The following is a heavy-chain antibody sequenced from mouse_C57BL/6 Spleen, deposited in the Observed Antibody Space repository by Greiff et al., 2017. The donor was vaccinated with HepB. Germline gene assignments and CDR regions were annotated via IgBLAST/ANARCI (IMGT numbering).Heavy chain of an antibody. V-gene: IGHV1-81*01. D-gene: IGHD4-1*01. CDR1: GYTFTSYG. CDR3: AGGDWDRWYFDV. Sequence: QVQLQQSGAELARPGASVKLSCKASGYTFTSYGISWVKQRTGQGLEWIGEIYPRSGNTYYNEKFKGKATLTADKSSSTAYMELRSLTSEDAAVYVCAGGDWDRWYFDVWGTGTTVTVSS. J-gene: IGHJ1*03. CDR2: IYPRSGNT.